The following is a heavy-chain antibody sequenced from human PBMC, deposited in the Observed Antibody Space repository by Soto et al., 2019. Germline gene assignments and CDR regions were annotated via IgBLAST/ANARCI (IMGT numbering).Heavy chain of an antibody. CDR3: AKDVRGLGHPYYYGMDV. J-gene: IGHJ6*02. CDR2: ISGSGYST. V-gene: IGHV3-23*01. CDR1: GFTFSAYA. Sequence: EVQLLESGGGLLQPGGSLRLSCAASGFTFSAYAINWVRQAPGKGLEWVAAISGSGYSTYYADSVKGRFTVSRDNNENMLYLQMNSLRAEDTAIYYCAKDVRGLGHPYYYGMDVWGQGTTVTVSS.